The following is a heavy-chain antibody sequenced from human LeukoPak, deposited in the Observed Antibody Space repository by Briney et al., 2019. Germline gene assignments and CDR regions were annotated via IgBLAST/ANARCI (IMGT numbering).Heavy chain of an antibody. Sequence: PSETLSLTCTVSGGSISSYYRSWIRQPPGKGLEWIGYIYYSGSTNYNPSLKSRVTISVDTPKNQFSLKLSSVTAADTAVYYCARAGDILTGYLYFDYWGQGTLVTVSS. CDR3: ARAGDILTGYLYFDY. V-gene: IGHV4-59*01. J-gene: IGHJ4*02. D-gene: IGHD3-9*01. CDR1: GGSISSYY. CDR2: IYYSGST.